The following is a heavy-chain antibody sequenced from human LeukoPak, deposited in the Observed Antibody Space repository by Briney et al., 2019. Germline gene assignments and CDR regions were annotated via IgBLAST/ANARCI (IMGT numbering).Heavy chain of an antibody. Sequence: PGGSLRLSCAASGFTFSSYSMNWVRQAPGKGLEWVSSISSSSSYIYYADSVKGRFTISRDNAKNSLYLQMNSLRAEDTAAYYCALSGSAYCGGDCYSHFGYWGQGTLVTVSS. J-gene: IGHJ4*02. V-gene: IGHV3-21*01. D-gene: IGHD2-21*02. CDR1: GFTFSSYS. CDR3: ALSGSAYCGGDCYSHFGY. CDR2: ISSSSSYI.